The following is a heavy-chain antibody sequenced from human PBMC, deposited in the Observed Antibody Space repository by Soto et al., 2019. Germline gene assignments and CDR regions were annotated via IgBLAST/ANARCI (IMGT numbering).Heavy chain of an antibody. CDR2: IKQDGSDK. D-gene: IGHD3-10*01. CDR1: GFTFSSYW. J-gene: IGHJ3*02. CDR3: ARAWFGGTFDI. V-gene: IGHV3-7*04. Sequence: EVQLVESGGGLVQPGGSLRLSCAASGFTFSSYWMSWVRQAPGKGLEWVANIKQDGSDKYYVDSVKGRFTISRDNAKNSLYLQMNSLRAEDTAVYYCARAWFGGTFDIWAQGTVVTVSS.